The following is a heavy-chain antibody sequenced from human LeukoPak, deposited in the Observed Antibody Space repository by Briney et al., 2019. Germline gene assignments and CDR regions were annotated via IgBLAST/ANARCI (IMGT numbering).Heavy chain of an antibody. Sequence: GASVTVSCTVSGYTLTELSMHWVRQAPGKGLEWMGGFDPEDGETIHAQKFQGRVTMTEDTSTDTAYMELSSLRSEDTAVYYCATDDYSNYGRWFDPWGQGTLVTVSS. CDR2: FDPEDGET. V-gene: IGHV1-24*01. CDR1: GYTLTELS. CDR3: ATDDYSNYGRWFDP. D-gene: IGHD4-11*01. J-gene: IGHJ5*02.